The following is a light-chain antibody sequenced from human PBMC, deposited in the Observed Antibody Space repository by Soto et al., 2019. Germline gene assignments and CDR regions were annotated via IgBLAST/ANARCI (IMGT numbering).Light chain of an antibody. CDR1: QSVASSF. CDR3: QHYGRSLT. Sequence: EIVLTQSPGTLSLSPGERATLSCRTSQSVASSFLAWYQQKPGQAPRLLIYGASSRATGIPDRFSGSGSGTCFTLTISRLEPEDFAVYFCQHYGRSLTFGQGTRLDIK. CDR2: GAS. V-gene: IGKV3-20*01. J-gene: IGKJ5*01.